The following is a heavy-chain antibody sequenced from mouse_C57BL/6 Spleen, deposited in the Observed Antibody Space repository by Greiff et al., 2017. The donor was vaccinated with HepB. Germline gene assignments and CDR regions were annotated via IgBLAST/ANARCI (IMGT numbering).Heavy chain of an antibody. Sequence: EVKLMESGGGLVKPGGSLKLSCAASGFTFSSYAVSWVRQTPEKRLEWVATISDGGSYTYYPDNVKGRFTISRDNAKNNLYLQMSHLKSEDTAMYYCARGLRYDYSDYWGQGTTLTVSS. V-gene: IGHV5-4*03. CDR2: ISDGGSYT. CDR1: GFTFSSYA. D-gene: IGHD2-3*01. J-gene: IGHJ2*01. CDR3: ARGLRYDYSDY.